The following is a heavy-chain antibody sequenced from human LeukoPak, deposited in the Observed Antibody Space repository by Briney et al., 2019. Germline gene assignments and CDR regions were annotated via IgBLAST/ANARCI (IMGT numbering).Heavy chain of an antibody. V-gene: IGHV4-59*01. J-gene: IGHJ6*02. CDR2: IYYSGTT. CDR1: GGSISHYY. Sequence: SETLPLTCTVSGGSISHYYWSWIRQSPGKGLEWIGYIYYSGTTNYNPSLKSRVTISVDTSRNQFSLQLRSVTAADTAVYYCAREDPQTTVPEGMDVWGQGTTVIVSS. CDR3: AREDPQTTVPEGMDV. D-gene: IGHD4-17*01.